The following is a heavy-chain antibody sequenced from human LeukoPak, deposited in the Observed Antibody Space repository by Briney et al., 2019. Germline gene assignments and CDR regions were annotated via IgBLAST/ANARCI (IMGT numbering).Heavy chain of an antibody. CDR3: ATPTLGTIGEYLFDY. V-gene: IGHV5-51*01. CDR1: GYSFTTYW. CDR2: IYPDDPDA. J-gene: IGHJ4*02. Sequence: GESLKISCKGSGYSFTTYWIGWVRQLPGKGLEWMGIIYPDDPDARYSPSFQGQVTISADKSISTAYLQWSTLKASDTAMYYCATPTLGTIGEYLFDYWGQGTLVTVSS. D-gene: IGHD1-7*01.